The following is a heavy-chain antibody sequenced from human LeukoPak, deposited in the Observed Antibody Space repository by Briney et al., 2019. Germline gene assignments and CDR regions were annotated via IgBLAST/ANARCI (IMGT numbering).Heavy chain of an antibody. CDR2: IYSGGST. V-gene: IGHV3-66*02. J-gene: IGHJ4*02. CDR3: ARDRSSGSRVEFFFDY. Sequence: GGSLRLSCAASGFTVSSNYMSWVRQAPGKGLEWVSVIYSGGSTYYADFVKGRFTISRDNSKNTLYLQMNSLRAEDTAVYYCARDRSSGSRVEFFFDYWGQGTLVTVSS. CDR1: GFTVSSNY. D-gene: IGHD6-19*01.